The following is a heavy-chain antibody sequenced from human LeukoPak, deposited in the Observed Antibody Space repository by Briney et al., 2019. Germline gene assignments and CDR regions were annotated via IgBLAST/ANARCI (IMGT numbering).Heavy chain of an antibody. Sequence: ASVKVSCKASGYTLTSYGISWVRQAPGQGLEWMGWISAYNGNTNYAQKLQGRVTMTTDTSTSTAYMELRSLRSDDTAVYYCARVKVVPAAMNNWFDPWGQGTLVTVSS. CDR1: GYTLTSYG. J-gene: IGHJ5*02. D-gene: IGHD2-2*01. CDR2: ISAYNGNT. V-gene: IGHV1-18*01. CDR3: ARVKVVPAAMNNWFDP.